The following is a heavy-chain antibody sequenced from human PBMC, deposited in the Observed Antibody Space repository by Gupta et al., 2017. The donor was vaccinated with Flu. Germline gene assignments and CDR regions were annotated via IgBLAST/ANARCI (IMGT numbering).Heavy chain of an antibody. Sequence: GKGLEWIGYIYYSGSTFYSPSLKSRVTISLDPSKNQFSLELTSVTAADAAVYYCARDLGASGQQVWDFPNHWSFDRWGRGTLVTVSS. CDR3: ARDLGASGQQVWDFPNHWSFDR. J-gene: IGHJ2*01. CDR2: IYYSGST. V-gene: IGHV4-31*02. D-gene: IGHD3-16*01.